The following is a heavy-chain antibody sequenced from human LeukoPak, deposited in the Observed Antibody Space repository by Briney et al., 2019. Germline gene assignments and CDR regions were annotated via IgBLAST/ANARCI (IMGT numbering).Heavy chain of an antibody. Sequence: SETLSLTCAVYGGSFSGYYWSWIRQPPGKGLEWIGEINHSGSTNYNPSLKSRVTISVDTSKNQFSLKLSSVTAADTAVYYCARALASYYYDSSGKDAFDVWGQGTMVTVSS. D-gene: IGHD3-22*01. J-gene: IGHJ3*01. CDR3: ARALASYYYDSSGKDAFDV. CDR2: INHSGST. V-gene: IGHV4-34*01. CDR1: GGSFSGYY.